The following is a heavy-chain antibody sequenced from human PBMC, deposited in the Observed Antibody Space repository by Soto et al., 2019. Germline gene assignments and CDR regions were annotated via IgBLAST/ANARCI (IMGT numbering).Heavy chain of an antibody. CDR3: ARDEGVVVADTYYYYYMAV. V-gene: IGHV1-69*04. Sequence: SVRVSCKASGGTFSSYTISWVRQAPGQGLEWMGRIIPILGIANYAQKFQGRVTITADKSTSTAYMELSSLRSEDTAVYYCARDEGVVVADTYYYYYMAVWGKGTTVTVSS. CDR2: IIPILGIA. J-gene: IGHJ6*03. D-gene: IGHD2-15*01. CDR1: GGTFSSYT.